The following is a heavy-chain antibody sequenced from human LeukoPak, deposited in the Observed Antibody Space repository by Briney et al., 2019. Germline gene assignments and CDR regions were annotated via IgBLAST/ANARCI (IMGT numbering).Heavy chain of an antibody. Sequence: GGSLRLSCAASGFTFDDYAMHWVRQAPGKGLEWVSGISENSVNIGYADSVRGRFTISRDNTRNSLYLQMNSLRVEDTALYYCAKNHLEHIAPTHPDYWGQGTLVTVSS. CDR1: GFTFDDYA. D-gene: IGHD1/OR15-1a*01. J-gene: IGHJ4*02. CDR3: AKNHLEHIAPTHPDY. CDR2: ISENSVNI. V-gene: IGHV3-9*01.